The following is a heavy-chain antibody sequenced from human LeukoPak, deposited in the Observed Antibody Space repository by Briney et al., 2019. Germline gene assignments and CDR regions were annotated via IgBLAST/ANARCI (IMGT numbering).Heavy chain of an antibody. D-gene: IGHD6-19*01. CDR1: GDSISSNEW. Sequence: PSETLSLTCSVSGDSISSNEWWSWVRQPPGKGLEWIGEVFHSGSTNYNPSPKSRVTISIDKSKNQFSLEVTSVTAADTATYYCASDLAVAGTNHFDFWGQGVLVTVSS. CDR3: ASDLAVAGTNHFDF. V-gene: IGHV4-4*02. CDR2: VFHSGST. J-gene: IGHJ4*02.